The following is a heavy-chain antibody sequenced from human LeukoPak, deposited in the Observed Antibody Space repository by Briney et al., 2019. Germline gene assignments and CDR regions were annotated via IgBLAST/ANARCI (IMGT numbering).Heavy chain of an antibody. J-gene: IGHJ4*02. Sequence: GGSLRLSCAASGFTFDDYAMHWVRQAPGKGLEWVSGISWNSGSIGYADSVKGRFTISRDNAKNSLYLQMNSLRAEDTALYYCAKASGSSWYSRFDYWGQGTLVTVSS. CDR1: GFTFDDYA. CDR3: AKASGSSWYSRFDY. V-gene: IGHV3-9*01. CDR2: ISWNSGSI. D-gene: IGHD6-13*01.